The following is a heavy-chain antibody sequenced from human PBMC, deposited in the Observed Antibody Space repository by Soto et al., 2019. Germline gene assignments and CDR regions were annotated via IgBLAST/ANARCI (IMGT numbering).Heavy chain of an antibody. D-gene: IGHD2-8*02. CDR2: INPNSGDT. Sequence: ASVKVSCKASGYTFTAYYMHWVRQTPGQGLEWMGQINPNSGDTKYAQQFQGRVTMTRDTSISTAYMELSRLRSDDTAVYYCATLDWSEVGHLSATGGSDHWGRG. CDR1: GYTFTAYY. CDR3: ATLDWSEVGHLSATGGSDH. J-gene: IGHJ5*02. V-gene: IGHV1-2*06.